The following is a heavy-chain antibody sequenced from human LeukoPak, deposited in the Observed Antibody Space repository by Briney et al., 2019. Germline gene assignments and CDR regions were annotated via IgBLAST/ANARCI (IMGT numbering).Heavy chain of an antibody. CDR3: ARVRRVYSGYDFDY. Sequence: GGSLRLSCAASGFTFSSYAMSWVRQAPGKGLEWVSAISGSGGSTYYEDSVKGRFTISRDNSKNTLYLQMNSLRAEDTAVYYCARVRRVYSGYDFDYWGQGTLVTVSS. V-gene: IGHV3-23*01. CDR2: ISGSGGST. D-gene: IGHD5-12*01. CDR1: GFTFSSYA. J-gene: IGHJ4*02.